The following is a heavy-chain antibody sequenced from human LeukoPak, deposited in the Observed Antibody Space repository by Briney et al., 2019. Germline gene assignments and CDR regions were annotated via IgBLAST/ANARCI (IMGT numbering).Heavy chain of an antibody. CDR1: GLRFSTAW. CDR2: ISGSGGST. D-gene: IGHD5-24*01. CDR3: AKAGDGYNRSWFDP. V-gene: IGHV3-23*01. J-gene: IGHJ5*02. Sequence: GGSLRLSCAASGLRFSTAWMGWVRQAPGKGLEWVSAISGSGGSTYYADSVKGQFTISRDNSKNTLYLQMNSLRAEDTAVYYCAKAGDGYNRSWFDPWGQGTLVTVSS.